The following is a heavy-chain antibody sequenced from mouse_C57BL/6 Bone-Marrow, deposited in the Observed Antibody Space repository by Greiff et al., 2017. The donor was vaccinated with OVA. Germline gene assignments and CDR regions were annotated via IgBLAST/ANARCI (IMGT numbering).Heavy chain of an antibody. CDR3: VTTKGYYYAMDY. CDR2: IRSKSNNYAT. Sequence: EVQLVESGGGLVQPKGSLKLSCAASGFSFNTYAMNWVRQAPGKGLEWVARIRSKSNNYATYYADSVKDRFTISRDDSESMLYLQMNNLKTEDTAMYYCVTTKGYYYAMDYWGQGTSVTVSS. V-gene: IGHV10-1*01. CDR1: GFSFNTYA. D-gene: IGHD2-12*01. J-gene: IGHJ4*01.